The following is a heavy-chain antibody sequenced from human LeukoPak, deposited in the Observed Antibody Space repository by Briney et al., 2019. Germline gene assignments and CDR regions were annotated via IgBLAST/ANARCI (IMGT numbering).Heavy chain of an antibody. CDR1: GYTFTSYY. CDR2: INPSGGST. J-gene: IGHJ6*03. CDR3: ARDQGYYYYYMEV. V-gene: IGHV1-46*01. Sequence: ASVKVSCKASGYTFTSYYMHWVRQAPGQGLEWMGIINPSGGSTSYAQQFQGRVTMTRHLSTSTVYMELSSLRSEDTAVYYCARDQGYYYYYMEVWGKGTTVTVSS.